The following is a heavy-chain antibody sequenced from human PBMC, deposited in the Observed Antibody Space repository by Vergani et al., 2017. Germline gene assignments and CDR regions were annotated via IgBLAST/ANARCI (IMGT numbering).Heavy chain of an antibody. Sequence: QVQLLQSGSELKKPGASVRISCEASGYTFTNYPLIWVRQAPGQGLEFMGWINTNSGNPTYAPGFTGRFVFSLDTSVSTAYLQISGLKAEDSAVYYCARGRQWRLTEYLYGMDVSGQGTTVTVSS. D-gene: IGHD6-19*01. V-gene: IGHV7-4-1*02. CDR1: GYTFTNYP. CDR3: ARGRQWRLTEYLYGMDV. CDR2: INTNSGNP. J-gene: IGHJ6*02.